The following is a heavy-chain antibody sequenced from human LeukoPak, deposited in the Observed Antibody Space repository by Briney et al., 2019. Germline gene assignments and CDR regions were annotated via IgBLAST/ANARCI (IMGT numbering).Heavy chain of an antibody. CDR3: ARAPNLYGSGSYKPGGAFDI. CDR1: GFTFSSYG. Sequence: GESLRLSCAASGFTFSSYGMNWVRQAPSQGLAWVAFIRFDGRDKYYADSVKGRFTISRDNSKNTLYLQMSSLRAEDTAVYYCARAPNLYGSGSYKPGGAFDIWGQGTMVTVSS. CDR2: IRFDGRDK. V-gene: IGHV3-30*02. D-gene: IGHD3-10*01. J-gene: IGHJ3*02.